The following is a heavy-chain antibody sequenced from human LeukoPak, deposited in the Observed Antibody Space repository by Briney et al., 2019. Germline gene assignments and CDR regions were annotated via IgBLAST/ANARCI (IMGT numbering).Heavy chain of an antibody. J-gene: IGHJ3*02. D-gene: IGHD3-3*01. CDR3: ARDAGWRAFDI. CDR2: IGTAGDT. V-gene: IGHV3-13*01. CDR1: GFTFSSYD. Sequence: GGSLRLSCAASGFTFSSYDMHWVRQATGKGLEWVPAIGTAGDTYYPGSVKGRFTISRENAKNSLYLQMNSLRAGDTAVYYCARDAGWRAFDIWGQGTMVTVSS.